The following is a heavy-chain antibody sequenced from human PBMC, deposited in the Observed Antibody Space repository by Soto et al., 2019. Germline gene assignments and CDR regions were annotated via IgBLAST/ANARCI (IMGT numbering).Heavy chain of an antibody. V-gene: IGHV3-23*01. Sequence: EVRLLGSGGGLVEPGGSLRLSCSASGFTFSSYAMSWVRQAPGKGLEWVSAISGSGGSTYYADSVKGRFTISRDNSKNTLYLQMNSLRAEDTAVDYCAKCPYDYVLNFDYLGQGTLVTVSS. J-gene: IGHJ4*02. CDR1: GFTFSSYA. D-gene: IGHD3-16*01. CDR2: ISGSGGST. CDR3: AKCPYDYVLNFDY.